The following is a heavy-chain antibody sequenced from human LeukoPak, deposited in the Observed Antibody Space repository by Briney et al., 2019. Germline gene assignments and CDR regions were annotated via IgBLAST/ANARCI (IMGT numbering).Heavy chain of an antibody. Sequence: GSSVKVSCKASGGTFSSYAISWVRQAPGQGLEWMGWISAYNGNTNYAQKLQGRVTMTTDTSTSTAYMELSSLRSEDTAVYYCASAYYDILTGPGGYWGQGTLVTVSS. CDR2: ISAYNGNT. V-gene: IGHV1-18*01. CDR1: GGTFSSYA. D-gene: IGHD3-9*01. J-gene: IGHJ4*02. CDR3: ASAYYDILTGPGGY.